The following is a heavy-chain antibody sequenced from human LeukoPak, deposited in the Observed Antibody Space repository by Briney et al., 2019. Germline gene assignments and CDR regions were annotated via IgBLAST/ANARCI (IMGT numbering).Heavy chain of an antibody. CDR2: ISSNGGST. V-gene: IGHV3-64*01. CDR3: ARCETPCGYGDY. D-gene: IGHD3-22*01. J-gene: IGHJ4*02. Sequence: GGSLRLSCAASGFTFSSYAMHWVRQAPGNGLEYVSAISSNGGSTYYANSVKGRFTISRDNSKNTLYLQMGSLRAEDMAVYYCARCETPCGYGDYWGQGTLVTVSS. CDR1: GFTFSSYA.